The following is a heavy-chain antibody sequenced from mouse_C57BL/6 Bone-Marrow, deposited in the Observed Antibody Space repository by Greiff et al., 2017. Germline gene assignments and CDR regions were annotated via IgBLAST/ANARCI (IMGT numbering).Heavy chain of an antibody. D-gene: IGHD2-12*01. Sequence: QVQLQQPGAELVKPGASVKVSCKASGYTFTSYWMHWVKQRPGQGLEWIGRIHPSDSDTNYNQKFKGKATLTVDKSSSTAYMQLSSLTSGDSAVYYGAKPPPGLRRDYYAMDYWGQGTSVTVSA. CDR2: IHPSDSDT. J-gene: IGHJ4*01. CDR3: AKPPPGLRRDYYAMDY. CDR1: GYTFTSYW. V-gene: IGHV1-74*01.